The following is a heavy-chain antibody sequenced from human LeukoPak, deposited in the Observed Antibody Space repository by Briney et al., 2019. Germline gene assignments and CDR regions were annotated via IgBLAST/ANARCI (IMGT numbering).Heavy chain of an antibody. CDR1: GFTFSSYA. CDR2: ISGSSGST. J-gene: IGHJ3*02. Sequence: GGSLRLSCAASGFTFSSYAMSWVRQAPGKGLEWVSAISGSSGSTYYADSVKGRFTISRDNSKNTLYLQMNSLRAEDTAVYYCAKDSDIVVVPAAIDAFDIWGQGTMVTVSS. D-gene: IGHD2-2*01. CDR3: AKDSDIVVVPAAIDAFDI. V-gene: IGHV3-23*01.